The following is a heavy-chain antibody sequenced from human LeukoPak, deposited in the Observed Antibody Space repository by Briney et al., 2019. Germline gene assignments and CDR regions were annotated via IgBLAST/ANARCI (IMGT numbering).Heavy chain of an antibody. CDR2: ISACNGNT. D-gene: IGHD3-22*01. Sequence: ASVKVSCKASGYTFTSYGISWVRQAPGQGLEWMGWISACNGNTNYAQKLQGRVTMTTDTSTSTAYMELRSLRSDDTAVYYCARDFRYYYDSSGERKLDYWGQGTLVTVSS. V-gene: IGHV1-18*01. CDR3: ARDFRYYYDSSGERKLDY. J-gene: IGHJ4*02. CDR1: GYTFTSYG.